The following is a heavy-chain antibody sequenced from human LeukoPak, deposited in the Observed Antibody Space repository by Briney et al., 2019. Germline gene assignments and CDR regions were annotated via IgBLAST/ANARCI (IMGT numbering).Heavy chain of an antibody. Sequence: GGSLRLSYAASGFTFRGAWMTWVRQAPGKGLEWVGRIRGRADGGTAEYATAVEGRFTISRDDSTNTLYLHMSNVKTEDTAVYYCAKHIYGVVSIQQWGQGTLVTVSS. CDR2: IRGRADGGTA. V-gene: IGHV3-15*01. J-gene: IGHJ1*01. D-gene: IGHD3-3*01. CDR1: GFTFRGAW. CDR3: AKHIYGVVSIQQ.